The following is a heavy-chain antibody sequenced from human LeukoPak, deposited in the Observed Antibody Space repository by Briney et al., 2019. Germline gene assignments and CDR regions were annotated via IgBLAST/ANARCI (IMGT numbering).Heavy chain of an antibody. CDR3: ARGVPAAIYYYYMDV. V-gene: IGHV1-8*02. CDR2: MNPNSDNT. D-gene: IGHD2-2*02. J-gene: IGHJ6*03. Sequence: ASVKVSCKASGYTLTSYDINGVRQATGQGLEWMGWMNPNSDNTGYAQKLQGRVTITRNTSISTAYMDLSSLRSEDTAVYYCARGVPAAIYYYYMDVWGKGTTVTVSS. CDR1: GYTLTSYD.